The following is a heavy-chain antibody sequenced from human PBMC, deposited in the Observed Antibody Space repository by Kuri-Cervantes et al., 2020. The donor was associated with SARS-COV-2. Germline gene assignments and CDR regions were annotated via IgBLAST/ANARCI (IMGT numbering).Heavy chain of an antibody. CDR1: GFTFGSYW. V-gene: IGHV3-74*01. Sequence: GESLKISCTASGFTFGSYWMHWVRQAPGKGLVWVSRINSDGSSRSYADSVKGRFTISRDKAKNTLYLQMNSLRAEDTAVYYCARGYSYGGWYYYYMDVWGTGTTVTVSS. J-gene: IGHJ6*03. D-gene: IGHD5-12*01. CDR3: ARGYSYGGWYYYYMDV. CDR2: INSDGSSR.